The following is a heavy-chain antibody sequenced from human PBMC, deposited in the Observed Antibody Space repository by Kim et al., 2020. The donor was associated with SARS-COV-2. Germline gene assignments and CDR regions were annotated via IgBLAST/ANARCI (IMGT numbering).Heavy chain of an antibody. V-gene: IGHV3-11*06. D-gene: IGHD5-12*01. Sequence: GGSLRLSCAASGFTFSDYYMSWIRQSPGKGLEWISNIDVRSSHTNYADSVKGRFTISRDNAKNSLYLQMNSLRAEDTAVYYCSTGRGLHVWGQGTLVTVS. CDR1: GFTFSDYY. CDR3: STGRGLHV. J-gene: IGHJ4*02. CDR2: IDVRSSHT.